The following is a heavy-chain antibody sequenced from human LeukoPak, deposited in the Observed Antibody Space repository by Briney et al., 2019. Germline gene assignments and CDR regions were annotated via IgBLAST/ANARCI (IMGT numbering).Heavy chain of an antibody. CDR3: MRDYMGWFDP. V-gene: IGHV3-7*01. CDR2: IKQDGSKK. J-gene: IGHJ5*02. D-gene: IGHD3-10*01. Sequence: PGGSLRLSCVASGFPFSSYWMTWVRQAPGKGLEWVANIKQDGSKKSYVDSVKGRFTISRDTASNTMHLEMNNLRTEDTAVYYCMRDYMGWFDPWGQGTLVTVSS. CDR1: GFPFSSYW.